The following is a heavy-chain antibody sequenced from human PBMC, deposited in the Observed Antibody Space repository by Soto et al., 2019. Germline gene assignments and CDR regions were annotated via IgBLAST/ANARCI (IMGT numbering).Heavy chain of an antibody. D-gene: IGHD3-3*01. CDR1: GYTFTSYG. J-gene: IGHJ6*03. Sequence: QVQLVQSGAEVKKPGASVKVSCKASGYTFTSYGISWVRQAPGQGLKWMGWISAYNGNTNYAQKLQGRVTMTTDTSTSTAYMELRSLRSDDTAVYYCARAYYDFWSGYHPPKECYMDVWGKGTTVTVSS. CDR2: ISAYNGNT. CDR3: ARAYYDFWSGYHPPKECYMDV. V-gene: IGHV1-18*01.